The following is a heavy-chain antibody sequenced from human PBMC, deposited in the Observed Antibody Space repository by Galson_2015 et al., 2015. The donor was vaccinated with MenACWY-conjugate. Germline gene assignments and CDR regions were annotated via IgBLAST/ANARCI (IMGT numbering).Heavy chain of an antibody. D-gene: IGHD3-10*01. CDR3: AKGRGGMDV. Sequence: SLRLSCAASGFTFSNAWMSWVRQAPGKGLEWVSAISGSGGSTYYADSVKGRFTISRDNSKNTLYLQMNSLRAEDTAVYYCAKGRGGMDVWGQGTTVTVSS. CDR1: GFTFSNAW. CDR2: ISGSGGST. J-gene: IGHJ6*02. V-gene: IGHV3-23*01.